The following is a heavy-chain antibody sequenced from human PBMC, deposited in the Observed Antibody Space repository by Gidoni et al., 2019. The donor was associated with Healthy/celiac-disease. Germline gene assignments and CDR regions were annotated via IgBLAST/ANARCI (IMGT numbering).Heavy chain of an antibody. CDR3: ARGIAAFG. Sequence: QVQLQQWGAGLLKPSETLSLTCAVYGGSFSGYYWSWIRQPPGKGLEWIGEINHSGSTNYNPSLKSRVTISVDTSKNPFSLKLSSVTAADTAVYYCARGIAAFGWGQGTLVTVSS. CDR1: GGSFSGYY. V-gene: IGHV4-34*01. J-gene: IGHJ4*02. D-gene: IGHD6-6*01. CDR2: INHSGST.